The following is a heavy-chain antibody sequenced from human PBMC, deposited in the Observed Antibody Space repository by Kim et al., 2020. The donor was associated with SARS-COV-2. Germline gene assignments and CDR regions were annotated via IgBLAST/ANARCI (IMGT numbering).Heavy chain of an antibody. J-gene: IGHJ4*02. CDR1: GGSISNYY. CDR2: IFYTGST. D-gene: IGHD3-9*01. CDR3: ARGPDILTGYYSLDY. Sequence: SETLSLTCTVSGGSISNYYWSWIRQTPGKGLEWIGYIFYTGSTNYNSSLKSRVTISVDTSKNQFSLRLSSVTAADTAVYYFARGPDILTGYYSLDYWGQGTLVTVSS. V-gene: IGHV4-59*01.